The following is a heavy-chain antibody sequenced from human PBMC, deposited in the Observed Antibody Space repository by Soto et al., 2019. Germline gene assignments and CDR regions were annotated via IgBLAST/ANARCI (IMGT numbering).Heavy chain of an antibody. D-gene: IGHD7-27*01. J-gene: IGHJ4*02. CDR3: ARDRSTGDRGGFDY. Sequence: GESLKISCAASGFTFSSYGMHWVRQAPGKGLEWVAVIWYDGSNKYYADSVKGRFTISRDNSKNTLYLQMNSLRAEDTAVYYCARDRSTGDRGGFDYWGQGTLVTVSS. CDR2: IWYDGSNK. V-gene: IGHV3-33*08. CDR1: GFTFSSYG.